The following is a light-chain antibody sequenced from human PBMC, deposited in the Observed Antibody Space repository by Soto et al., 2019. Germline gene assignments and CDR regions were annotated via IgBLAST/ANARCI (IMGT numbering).Light chain of an antibody. Sequence: DLQMTQYPSPLPASVGDRITITCRASQSISSWLAWYQPKPGKAPKPLIYDASSLESEVPSRFSGSGSGTEFSLVIGSLQPDEFATYYCQQYDCYRTFGQGTKLQIK. CDR2: DAS. J-gene: IGKJ1*01. CDR1: QSISSW. V-gene: IGKV1-5*01. CDR3: QQYDCYRT.